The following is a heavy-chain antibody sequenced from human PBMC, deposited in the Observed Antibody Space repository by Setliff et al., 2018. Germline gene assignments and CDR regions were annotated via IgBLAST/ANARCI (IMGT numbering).Heavy chain of an antibody. V-gene: IGHV3-23*03. CDR3: AKPQVELRWGFES. Sequence: PGGSLRLSCAASGFTFDRETMTWVRQAPGKGLEWVSAVSGDRSTFYTDSVKGRFTISRDSSKNTLYLQMNSLRAEDTAVYYCAKPQVELRWGFESWGQGTLVT. J-gene: IGHJ4*02. CDR1: GFTFDRET. D-gene: IGHD3-16*01. CDR2: VSGDRST.